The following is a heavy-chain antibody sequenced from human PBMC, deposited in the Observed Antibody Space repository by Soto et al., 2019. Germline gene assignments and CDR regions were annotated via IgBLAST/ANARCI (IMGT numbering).Heavy chain of an antibody. CDR2: INSSGSYK. Sequence: EVQVVESGGGLVKPGGSLRLSCAASGFTFSSYSMNWVRQAPGKGLEWVSSINSSGSYKYYADSVKGRFTISRDNAKNTLYLKMNSLRAEDTAVYYCARIIGYGYHYYGLDVWGQGTTVTVSS. V-gene: IGHV3-21*01. CDR3: ARIIGYGYHYYGLDV. D-gene: IGHD5-18*01. CDR1: GFTFSSYS. J-gene: IGHJ6*02.